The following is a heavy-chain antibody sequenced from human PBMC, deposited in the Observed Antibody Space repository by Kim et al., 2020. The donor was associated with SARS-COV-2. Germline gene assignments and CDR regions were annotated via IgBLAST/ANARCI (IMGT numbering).Heavy chain of an antibody. CDR3: AILEGFGEPGFDY. CDR2: ISSSSSYI. D-gene: IGHD3-10*01. Sequence: GGSLRLSCAASGFTFSSYSMNWVRQAPGKGLEWVSSISSSSSYIYYADSVKGRFTISRDNAKNSLYLQMNSLRAEDTAVYYCAILEGFGEPGFDYWGQGTLVTVSS. J-gene: IGHJ4*02. CDR1: GFTFSSYS. V-gene: IGHV3-21*04.